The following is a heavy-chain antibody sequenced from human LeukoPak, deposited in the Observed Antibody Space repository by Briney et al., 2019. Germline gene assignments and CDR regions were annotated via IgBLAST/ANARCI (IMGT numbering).Heavy chain of an antibody. D-gene: IGHD6-19*01. V-gene: IGHV4-59*01. CDR3: ARGAGWWSH. CDR2: TTYSGGT. Sequence: PSETLSLTCTVSGGSMNSYYWSWLRQPPGEGPEWIGYTTYSGGTNYNPPLKSRVTISVDTSKNHFSLKLSSVTAADTAVYYCARGAGWWSHWGQGTLVTVSS. CDR1: GGSMNSYY. J-gene: IGHJ4*02.